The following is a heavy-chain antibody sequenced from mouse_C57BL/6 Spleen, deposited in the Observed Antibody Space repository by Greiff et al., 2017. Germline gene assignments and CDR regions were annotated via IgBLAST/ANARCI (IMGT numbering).Heavy chain of an antibody. CDR2: LYPGDGDT. Sequence: QVQLQQSGPELVKPGASVKISCKASGYAFSSSWMNWVKQRPGKGLEWIGRLYPGDGDTNYNGKFKGKATLTADKSSSTAYMQLSSLTSEDSAVYFCARSVGYYGKFLFAYWGQGTLVTVSA. J-gene: IGHJ3*01. D-gene: IGHD2-1*01. V-gene: IGHV1-82*01. CDR1: GYAFSSSW. CDR3: ARSVGYYGKFLFAY.